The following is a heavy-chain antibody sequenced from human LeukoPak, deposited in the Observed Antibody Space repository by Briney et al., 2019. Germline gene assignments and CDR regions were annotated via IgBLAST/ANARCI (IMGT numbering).Heavy chain of an antibody. CDR1: GFTFSSYT. J-gene: IGHJ4*02. CDR3: ARDGCSGGNCHNFRY. CDR2: ISYDGSNK. Sequence: PGRSLRLSCASSGFTFSSYTMHLARQAPGKGLEWVAIISYDGSNKYYADSVKGRFTISRDNSKNTLYLQMNSLRAEDTAVYYCARDGCSGGNCHNFRYWGQGTLVTVSS. D-gene: IGHD2-15*01. V-gene: IGHV3-30-3*01.